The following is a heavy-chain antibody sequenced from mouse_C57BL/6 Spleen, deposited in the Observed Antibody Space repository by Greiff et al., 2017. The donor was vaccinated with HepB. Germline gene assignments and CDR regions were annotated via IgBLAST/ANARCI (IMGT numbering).Heavy chain of an antibody. Sequence: QVQLQQPGAELVMPGASVKLSCKASGYTFTSYWMHWVKQRPGQGLEWIGEIDPSDSYTNYNQKFKGKSTLTVDKSSSTAYMQLSSLTSEDSAVYYCARGGPDCAMDYWGQGTSVTVSS. V-gene: IGHV1-69*01. CDR2: IDPSDSYT. CDR1: GYTFTSYW. CDR3: ARGGPDCAMDY. J-gene: IGHJ4*01.